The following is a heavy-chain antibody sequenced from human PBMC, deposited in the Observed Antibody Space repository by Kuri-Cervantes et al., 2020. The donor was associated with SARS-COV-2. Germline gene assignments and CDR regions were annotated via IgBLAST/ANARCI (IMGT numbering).Heavy chain of an antibody. CDR2: IYYSGST. Sequence: GSLRPSCTVSGGSTSSSSYYWGWIRQPPGKGLGWIGSIYYSGSTNLNPSLKSRVTISVDTSKNQFSLKLSSVTAADTAVYYCARGLYIGVVPAAMWERGEYYYGMDVWGQGTTVTVSS. D-gene: IGHD2-2*01. CDR1: GGSTSSSSYY. J-gene: IGHJ6*02. V-gene: IGHV4-39*07. CDR3: ARGLYIGVVPAAMWERGEYYYGMDV.